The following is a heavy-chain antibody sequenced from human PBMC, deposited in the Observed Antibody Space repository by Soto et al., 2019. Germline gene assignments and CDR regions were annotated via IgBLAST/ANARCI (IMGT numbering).Heavy chain of an antibody. CDR2: IKQDGSEK. CDR3: ARDRTGYEYYFDY. D-gene: IGHD5-12*01. V-gene: IGHV3-7*03. J-gene: IGHJ4*02. CDR1: GFTFSSYW. Sequence: GGSLRLSCAASGFTFSSYWMSWVRQSPGKGLEWVANIKQDGSEKYYVDSVKGRFTISRDNAKNSLYLQMNSLRAEDTAVYYCARDRTGYEYYFDYWGQGTLVTVSS.